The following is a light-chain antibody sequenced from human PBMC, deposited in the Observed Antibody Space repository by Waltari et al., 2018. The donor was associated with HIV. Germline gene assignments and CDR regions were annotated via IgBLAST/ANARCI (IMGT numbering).Light chain of an antibody. CDR1: SSNIGAGYA. Sequence: QSVLTQPPSVSGAPGQRVTISCPGSSSNIGAGYAVHGYQQLPGTAPKLLIYGNSNRPSGVPDRFSGSKSGTSASLAITGLQAEDEADYYCQSYDSSLSAHVVFGGGTKLTVL. CDR2: GNS. J-gene: IGLJ2*01. V-gene: IGLV1-40*01. CDR3: QSYDSSLSAHVV.